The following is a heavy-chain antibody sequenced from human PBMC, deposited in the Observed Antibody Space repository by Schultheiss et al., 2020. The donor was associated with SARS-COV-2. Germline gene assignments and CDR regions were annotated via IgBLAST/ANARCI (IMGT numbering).Heavy chain of an antibody. Sequence: SQTLSLTCTVSGGSISSGGYYWSWIRQPAGKGLEWIGYIYYSGSTNYNPSLKSRVTISVDTSKNQFSLKLSSVTAADTAVYYCARATAGSRMGYYYYGMDVWGQGTTVTVSS. J-gene: IGHJ6*02. D-gene: IGHD1-1*01. CDR2: IYYSGST. CDR3: ARATAGSRMGYYYYGMDV. CDR1: GGSISSGGYY. V-gene: IGHV4-61*10.